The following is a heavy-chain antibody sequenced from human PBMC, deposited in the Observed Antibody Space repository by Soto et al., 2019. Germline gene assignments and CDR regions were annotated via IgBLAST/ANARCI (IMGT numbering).Heavy chain of an antibody. D-gene: IGHD1-26*01. Sequence: QVQLQESGPGLVKPSETLSLTCTVSGGSISSYYLRWIRQPPGKGLAWIGYIFYSGSTNYNPSLRSRFIIPVDTSKNHFSLKLSSVTAADTAVYYCARERPQLSYSYGRDVWRQGTSVTVSS. V-gene: IGHV4-59*01. CDR3: ARERPQLSYSYGRDV. CDR2: IFYSGST. J-gene: IGHJ6*02. CDR1: GGSISSYY.